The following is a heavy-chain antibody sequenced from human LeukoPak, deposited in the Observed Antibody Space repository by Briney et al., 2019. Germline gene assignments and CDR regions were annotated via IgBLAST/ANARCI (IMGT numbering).Heavy chain of an antibody. D-gene: IGHD2-15*01. V-gene: IGHV4-34*01. CDR3: PRIGYCSGGSCYIFDY. Sequence: SETLSLTCAVYGGSFSGYYWSWIRQAPGKGLEWIGEINHSGSTNYNPSLKSRVTISVDTSKNQFSLKLSSVTAADTAVYYCPRIGYCSGGSCYIFDYWGQGTLVTVSS. J-gene: IGHJ4*02. CDR2: INHSGST. CDR1: GGSFSGYY.